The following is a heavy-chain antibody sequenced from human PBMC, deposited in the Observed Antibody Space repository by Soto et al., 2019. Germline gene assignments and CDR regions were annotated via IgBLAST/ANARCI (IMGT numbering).Heavy chain of an antibody. V-gene: IGHV3-66*01. CDR2: IYSGGST. Sequence: PGGSLRLSCAASGFTVSSNYMSWVRQAPGKGLEWVSVIYSGGSTYYADSVKGRFTISRDNSKNTLYLQMNSLRAEDTAVYYCGRERIAVAGKIQLHGWYFDLWGRGTLVTVSS. CDR1: GFTVSSNY. J-gene: IGHJ2*01. D-gene: IGHD6-19*01. CDR3: GRERIAVAGKIQLHGWYFDL.